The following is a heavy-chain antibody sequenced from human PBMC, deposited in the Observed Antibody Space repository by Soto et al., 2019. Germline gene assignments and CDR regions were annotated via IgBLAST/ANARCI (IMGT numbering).Heavy chain of an antibody. CDR1: GFTFTSYG. CDR2: ISSSGSTK. J-gene: IGHJ4*02. V-gene: IGHV3-48*01. D-gene: IGHD2-2*01. CDR3: ARMSSSISPGC. Sequence: GGSLRLSCAASGFTFTSYGMHWVRQAPGKGLEWVSYISSSGSTKYHADSVKGRFTISRDNAKNSLYLQMNFLRAEDTAVYYCARMSSSISPGCWGQGTLVTVSS.